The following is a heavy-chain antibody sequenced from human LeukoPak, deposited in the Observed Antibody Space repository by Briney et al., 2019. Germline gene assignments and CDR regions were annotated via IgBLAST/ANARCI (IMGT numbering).Heavy chain of an antibody. CDR1: GGSISSSIYY. D-gene: IGHD3-22*01. V-gene: IGHV4-39*07. Sequence: SETLSLTCTVSGGSISSSIYYWGWIRQPPGKGLEWIGSIYYSGSTYYNPSLKSRVTISVDTSKNQFSLKLTSVTAADTAVYYCARGAFYYDNSGYKCFDYWGQGTLVTVSS. CDR2: IYYSGST. J-gene: IGHJ4*02. CDR3: ARGAFYYDNSGYKCFDY.